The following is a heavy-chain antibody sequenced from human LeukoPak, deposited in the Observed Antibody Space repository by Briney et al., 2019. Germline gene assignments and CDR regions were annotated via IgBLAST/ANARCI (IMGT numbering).Heavy chain of an antibody. CDR3: AAVPETDFWTGFYLDY. D-gene: IGHD3/OR15-3a*01. CDR2: ITWHSEIT. J-gene: IGHJ4*02. CDR1: GLTFDDYA. V-gene: IGHV3-9*01. Sequence: PGGSLRLSCAVSGLTFDDYAMHWVRQTPGKGLEWVSGITWHSEITVYADSVKGRFTISRDNAQNSLYLEMNSLRPEDTALYYCAAVPETDFWTGFYLDYWGRGTLVTVSS.